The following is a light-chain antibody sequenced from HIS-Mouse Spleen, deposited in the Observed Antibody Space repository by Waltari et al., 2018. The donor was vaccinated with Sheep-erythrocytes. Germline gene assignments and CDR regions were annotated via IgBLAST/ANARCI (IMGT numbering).Light chain of an antibody. Sequence: QSALTQPRSVSGSPGQSVTISCTGTSSDVGGYNYVSWYQQHPGNAPNLMIYAFIKRPSGVPDRFSGPKSGNPASLTIYGLQAEDEADYYCCSYAGSYNHVFATGTKVTVL. CDR1: SSDVGGYNY. J-gene: IGLJ1*01. CDR3: CSYAGSYNHV. V-gene: IGLV2-11*01. CDR2: AFI.